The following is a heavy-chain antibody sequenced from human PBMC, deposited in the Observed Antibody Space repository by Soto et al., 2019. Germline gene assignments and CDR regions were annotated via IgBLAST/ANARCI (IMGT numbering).Heavy chain of an antibody. CDR2: IIPIFGTA. D-gene: IGHD5-12*01. CDR3: ARSRDGYNFWFDP. V-gene: IGHV1-69*13. CDR1: GGTFSSYA. J-gene: IGHJ5*02. Sequence: ASVKVSCKASGGTFSSYAISWVRQAPGQGLEWMGGIIPIFGTANYAQKFQGRVTITADESTSTAYMELSSLRSEDTAVYYCARSRDGYNFWFDPWGQGTLVTVSS.